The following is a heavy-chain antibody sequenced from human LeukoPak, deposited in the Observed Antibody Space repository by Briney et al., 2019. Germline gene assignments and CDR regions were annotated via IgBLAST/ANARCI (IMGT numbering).Heavy chain of an antibody. Sequence: SGGSLRLSCAASGFTFSSYGIHWVRQATGKGLEWVAVISYDGTNQYYADSVKGRFTISRDNSKNTLYLQMNRLKAEDTAVYYCAKDKGGGYGNDAFDIWGRGTMVTVSS. D-gene: IGHD3-16*01. CDR3: AKDKGGGYGNDAFDI. V-gene: IGHV3-30*18. J-gene: IGHJ3*02. CDR1: GFTFSSYG. CDR2: ISYDGTNQ.